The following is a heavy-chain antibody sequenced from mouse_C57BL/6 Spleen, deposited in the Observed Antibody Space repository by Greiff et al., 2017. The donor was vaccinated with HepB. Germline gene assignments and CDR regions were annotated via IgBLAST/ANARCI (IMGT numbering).Heavy chain of an antibody. CDR2: IYPGGGYT. CDR3: ARTGRGYFDV. D-gene: IGHD4-1*01. V-gene: IGHV1-63*01. Sequence: QVHVKQSGAELVRPGTSVKMSCKASGYTFTNYWIGWAKQRPGHGLEWIGDIYPGGGYTNYNEKFKGKATLTADKSSSTAYMQFSSLTSEDSAIYYCARTGRGYFDVWGTGTTVTVSS. CDR1: GYTFTNYW. J-gene: IGHJ1*03.